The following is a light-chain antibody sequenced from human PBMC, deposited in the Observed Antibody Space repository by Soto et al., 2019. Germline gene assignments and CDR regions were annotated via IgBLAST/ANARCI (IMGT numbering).Light chain of an antibody. CDR2: DTS. J-gene: IGKJ1*01. CDR3: QQYDDYRT. Sequence: DIQMTQSPSLLSACVGERVIISGRASQRLSSWLAWYQQKPGQAPKLLIFDTSNLASGVPSRFSGSGSGTEFTLIISSMHPDDFATYYCQQYDDYRTFGQGTKVDIK. CDR1: QRLSSW. V-gene: IGKV1-5*01.